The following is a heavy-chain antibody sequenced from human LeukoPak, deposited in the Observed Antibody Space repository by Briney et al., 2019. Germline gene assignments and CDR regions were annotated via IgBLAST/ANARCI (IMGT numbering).Heavy chain of an antibody. Sequence: PGGSLRLSCAASGFTFRTYVMNWVRQAPGKGLEGVSYISSSGSKIYYADSVKGRFTISRDNAKNLLYLQMNSLRAEDTAVYYCARDGSTVTTNYYYAMDVWGQGTTVTVSS. D-gene: IGHD4-17*01. CDR1: GFTFRTYV. CDR2: ISSSGSKI. J-gene: IGHJ6*02. V-gene: IGHV3-48*03. CDR3: ARDGSTVTTNYYYAMDV.